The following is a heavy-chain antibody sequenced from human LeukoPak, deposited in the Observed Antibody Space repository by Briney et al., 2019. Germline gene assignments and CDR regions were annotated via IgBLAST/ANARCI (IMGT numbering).Heavy chain of an antibody. CDR3: AREGASITMVRGVNRYFQH. CDR1: GYTFTGYY. V-gene: IGHV1-2*02. Sequence: ASVKVSCKASGYTFTGYYMHWVRQAPGQGLEWMGWINPNSGGTNYAQKFQGRVTMTRDTSISTAYMELSRLRSDDTAVYYCAREGASITMVRGVNRYFQHWGQGTLVTVSS. CDR2: INPNSGGT. J-gene: IGHJ1*01. D-gene: IGHD3-10*01.